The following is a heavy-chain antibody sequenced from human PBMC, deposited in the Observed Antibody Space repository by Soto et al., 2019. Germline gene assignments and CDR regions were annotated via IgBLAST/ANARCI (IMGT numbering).Heavy chain of an antibody. Sequence: GESLKISCNGSGYSFTIYCIGWVLQMPGKGLEWMWIIYPGDSDTRYSPSFQGQVTISADRSIRTAYLQWSSLKASDTAMYYCARLSIAVRNYYYDMDVWGQGTTVTVSS. CDR1: GYSFTIYC. CDR3: ARLSIAVRNYYYDMDV. J-gene: IGHJ6*02. CDR2: IYPGDSDT. D-gene: IGHD6-6*01. V-gene: IGHV5-51*01.